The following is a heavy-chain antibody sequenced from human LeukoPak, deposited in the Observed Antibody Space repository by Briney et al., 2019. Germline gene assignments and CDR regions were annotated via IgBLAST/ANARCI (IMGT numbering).Heavy chain of an antibody. V-gene: IGHV3-33*06. CDR2: IWYDGSSK. CDR3: AKEIAAAANWFDP. J-gene: IGHJ5*02. Sequence: GGSLRLSCAASGFTFSSYGMHWVRQAPGKGLEWVAVIWYDGSSKYYADSVKGRFTISRDNSKNTLYLQMNSLRAEDTAVYYCAKEIAAAANWFDPWGQGTLVTVS. CDR1: GFTFSSYG. D-gene: IGHD6-13*01.